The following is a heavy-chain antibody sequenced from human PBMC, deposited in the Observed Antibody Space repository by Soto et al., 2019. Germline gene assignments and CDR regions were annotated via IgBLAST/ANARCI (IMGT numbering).Heavy chain of an antibody. CDR3: ARQIYDSDTGPNFQYYFDS. V-gene: IGHV5-10-1*01. CDR1: GYSFAGYW. Sequence: LGESLKISCKGSGYSFAGYWITWVRQKPGKGLEGMGRIDPSDSQTYYSPSFRGHVTISVTKSITTVFLQRSSLRASDTAMYYCARQIYDSDTGPNFQYYFDSWGQGTPVTVSS. CDR2: IDPSDSQT. J-gene: IGHJ4*02. D-gene: IGHD3-22*01.